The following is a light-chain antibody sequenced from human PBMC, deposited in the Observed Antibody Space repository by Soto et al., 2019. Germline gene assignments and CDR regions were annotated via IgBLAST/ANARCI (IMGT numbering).Light chain of an antibody. V-gene: IGLV2-23*01. J-gene: IGLJ1*01. CDR1: SGDVGFYNL. CDR3: CSYAGSSYYV. Sequence: QSVLTQPASVSGSPGQSITISCTGTSGDVGFYNLVSWYQHRPGKAPKFILYEGNKRPSGVSNRFSGSKSGNTASLTISGLQAEDEAYYYCCSYAGSSYYVFGSGTKVTVL. CDR2: EGN.